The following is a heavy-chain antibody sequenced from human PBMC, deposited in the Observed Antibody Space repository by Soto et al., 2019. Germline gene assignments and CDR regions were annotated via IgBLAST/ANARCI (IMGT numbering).Heavy chain of an antibody. CDR1: GYSFTSYW. CDR3: ARSLVPAYYYYGMDV. D-gene: IGHD2-2*01. CDR2: IYPGDSDT. J-gene: IGHJ6*02. V-gene: IGHV5-51*01. Sequence: LGESLKISCKGCGYSFTSYWIGWVLQMPGKGLEWMGIIYPGDSDTRYSPSFQGQVTISADKSISTAYLQWSSLKASDTAMYYCARSLVPAYYYYGMDVWGQGTTVTVSS.